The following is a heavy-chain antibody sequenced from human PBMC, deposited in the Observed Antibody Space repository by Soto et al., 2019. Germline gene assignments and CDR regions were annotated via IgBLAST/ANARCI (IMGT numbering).Heavy chain of an antibody. V-gene: IGHV4-4*02. J-gene: IGHJ4*02. CDR3: ASRDPGTSVDY. Sequence: SENLSLTCAVSGGSSTTNKWWNWVRQPPGQGLEWILEIYRTGSTNYNPSLKSRVTISLDKSENQFSLKVTSLTAEDTAVYYCASRDPGTSVDYWGQGTVVTVSS. D-gene: IGHD1-7*01. CDR1: GGSSTTNKW. CDR2: IYRTGST.